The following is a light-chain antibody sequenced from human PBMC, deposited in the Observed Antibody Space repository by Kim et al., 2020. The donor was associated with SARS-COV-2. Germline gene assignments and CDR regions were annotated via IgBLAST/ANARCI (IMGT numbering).Light chain of an antibody. Sequence: VTISCTGSSSKSGAGYGVHWYQQLPGTAPKLLIYGNSNRPSGVPDRFSGSKSGTSASLAITGLQAEDEADYYCQSYDSSLSGNVVFGGGTQLTVL. V-gene: IGLV1-40*01. J-gene: IGLJ2*01. CDR1: SSKSGAGYG. CDR2: GNS. CDR3: QSYDSSLSGNVV.